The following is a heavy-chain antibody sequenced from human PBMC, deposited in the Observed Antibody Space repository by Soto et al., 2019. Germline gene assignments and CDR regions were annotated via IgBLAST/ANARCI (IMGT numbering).Heavy chain of an antibody. CDR2: ISSTTNYI. CDR3: ARESEDLTSNFDY. CDR1: GFTFTRYS. J-gene: IGHJ4*02. Sequence: EVQLVESGGGLVKPGGSLRLSCAASGFTFTRYSMNWVRQAPGTGLEWVSSISSTTNYIYYADSMKGRFTVSSDNAKNSVYLEMNSLSAEDTALYYCARESEDLTSNFDYWGQGTLVTVSS. V-gene: IGHV3-21*01.